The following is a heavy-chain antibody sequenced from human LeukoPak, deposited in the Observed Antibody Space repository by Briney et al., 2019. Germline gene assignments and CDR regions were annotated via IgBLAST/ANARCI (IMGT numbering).Heavy chain of an antibody. V-gene: IGHV1-2*02. J-gene: IGHJ4*02. CDR1: GYTFTGYY. CDR2: INPNSGGT. Sequence: ASVKVSCKASGYTFTGYYMHWVRQAPGQGLEWMGWINPNSGGTNYAQKFQGRVTMTRDTSTSTAYMELSRLRSDDTAAYYCARVPALARDYWGQGTLVTVSS. CDR3: ARVPALARDY. D-gene: IGHD1-14*01.